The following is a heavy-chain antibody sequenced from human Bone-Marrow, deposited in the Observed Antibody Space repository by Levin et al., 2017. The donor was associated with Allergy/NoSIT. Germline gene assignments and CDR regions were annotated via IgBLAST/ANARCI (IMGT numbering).Heavy chain of an antibody. CDR1: GYDFATYW. V-gene: IGHV5-51*03. D-gene: IGHD3-10*01. CDR3: ARSNYSSSGSFDY. CDR2: IYPADSDS. J-gene: IGHJ4*02. Sequence: GASVKVSCKASGYDFATYWIGWVRQMPGKGLEWLGIIYPADSDSKYNPSFQGQVTISADKSITTAYLQWSSLMASETAVYYCARSNYSSSGSFDYWGQGTLLTVSS.